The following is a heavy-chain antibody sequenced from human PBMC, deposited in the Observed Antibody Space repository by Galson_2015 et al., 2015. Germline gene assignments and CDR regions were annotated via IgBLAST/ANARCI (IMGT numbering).Heavy chain of an antibody. Sequence: SLRLSCAASGFTFSSYWMSWVRQAPGKGLEWVANIKQDGSEKYYVDSVKGRFTISRDNAKNSLYLQMNSLRAEDTAVYYCARRGGQYGSSCYYLFDYWGQGTLVTVSS. CDR3: ARRGGQYGSSCYYLFDY. CDR1: GFTFSSYW. J-gene: IGHJ4*02. V-gene: IGHV3-7*01. D-gene: IGHD3-22*01. CDR2: IKQDGSEK.